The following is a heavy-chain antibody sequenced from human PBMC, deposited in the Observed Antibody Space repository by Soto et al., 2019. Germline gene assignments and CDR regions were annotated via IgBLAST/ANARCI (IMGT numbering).Heavy chain of an antibody. V-gene: IGHV1-69*02. Sequence: QVQLVQSGAEVKKPGSSVKVSCKASGGTFSSSTISWVRQAPGQGLEWLGRIIPILGIANYAQTFQGRLTITADKFTGTAYMELSSLRYEDAAVYYCASLGVDVWGEGTTVAVSS. CDR1: GGTFSSST. CDR2: IIPILGIA. CDR3: ASLGVDV. J-gene: IGHJ6*04.